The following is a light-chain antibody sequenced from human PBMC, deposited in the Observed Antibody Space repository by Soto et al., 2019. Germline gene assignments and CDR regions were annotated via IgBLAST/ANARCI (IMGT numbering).Light chain of an antibody. CDR3: QQYGSSPT. Sequence: EIVLTQSPGPLSLSPGERATLSCRASERLSSVYLAWYQQRPGQPPRLLIYGASSRATGIPDRFSGSGSGTDFTLTISRLEPEDFAVYYCQQYGSSPTLGQGTKVDIK. J-gene: IGKJ1*01. V-gene: IGKV3-20*01. CDR2: GAS. CDR1: ERLSSVY.